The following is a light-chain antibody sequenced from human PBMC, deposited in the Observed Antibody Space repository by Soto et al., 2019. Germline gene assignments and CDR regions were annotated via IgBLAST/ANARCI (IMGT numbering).Light chain of an antibody. CDR2: GAS. CDR3: QQYNNWPPLT. Sequence: EIVMTQSPATLSVSPGERATLSCRASQSVSSNLAWYQQKPGQAPRLLIYGASTRATGIPARFSGSGSGTEFTLTNSSLQSEDFAVYYCQQYNNWPPLTFGGGTKVEIK. CDR1: QSVSSN. V-gene: IGKV3-15*01. J-gene: IGKJ4*01.